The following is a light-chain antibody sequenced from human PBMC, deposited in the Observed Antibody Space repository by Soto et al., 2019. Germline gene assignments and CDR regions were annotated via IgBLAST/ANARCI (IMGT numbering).Light chain of an antibody. V-gene: IGLV2-14*01. CDR2: DVS. Sequence: QSVLTQPASVSGSPGQSITISCTGTSKDVGDYNYVSWYQQYPGKAPQLMIFDVSNRPSGVSHRFSGSKSGNTASLTISGLQAEDEADYYCSSYTTSSAYVFGTGTKVTVL. J-gene: IGLJ1*01. CDR3: SSYTTSSAYV. CDR1: SKDVGDYNY.